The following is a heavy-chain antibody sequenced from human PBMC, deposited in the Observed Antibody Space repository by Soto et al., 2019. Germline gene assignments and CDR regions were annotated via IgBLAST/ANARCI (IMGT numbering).Heavy chain of an antibody. Sequence: SETLSLTCAVSGGSISSGGYSWSWIRQPPGKGLEWIGYIYHSGSTYYNPSLKSRVTISVDTSKNQFSLKLSSVTAADTAVYYCARVIPPRYGDYDYWGQGTLVTVSS. CDR2: IYHSGST. V-gene: IGHV4-30-2*01. J-gene: IGHJ4*02. CDR3: ARVIPPRYGDYDY. D-gene: IGHD4-17*01. CDR1: GGSISSGGYS.